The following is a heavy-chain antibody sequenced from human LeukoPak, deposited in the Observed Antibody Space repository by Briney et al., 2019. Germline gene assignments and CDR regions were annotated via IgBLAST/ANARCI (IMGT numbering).Heavy chain of an antibody. Sequence: PSETLSLTCAVYGGSFSGYYWSWIRQPPGKGREWIGEIDHSGSTNYNPSLKSRVTISVDTSKNQFSLKLSSVTAADTAVYYCARSRAMVRGVIRRWFDPWGQGTLVTVSS. V-gene: IGHV4-34*01. D-gene: IGHD3-10*01. J-gene: IGHJ5*02. CDR2: IDHSGST. CDR1: GGSFSGYY. CDR3: ARSRAMVRGVIRRWFDP.